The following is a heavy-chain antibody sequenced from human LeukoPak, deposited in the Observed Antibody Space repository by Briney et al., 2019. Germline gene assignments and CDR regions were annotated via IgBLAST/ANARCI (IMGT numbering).Heavy chain of an antibody. CDR3: TRASIAMIVVVMDWYFDL. CDR1: RFTFSSYS. D-gene: IGHD3-22*01. CDR2: ISSSGSYI. Sequence: PGGSLRLSCAASRFTFSSYSMNWVRQAPGKGLEWVSSISSSGSYIYYADSVKGRFTISRDNAKNSLYLQMNSLKTEDTAVYYCTRASIAMIVVVMDWYFDLWGRGTLVTVSS. V-gene: IGHV3-21*03. J-gene: IGHJ2*01.